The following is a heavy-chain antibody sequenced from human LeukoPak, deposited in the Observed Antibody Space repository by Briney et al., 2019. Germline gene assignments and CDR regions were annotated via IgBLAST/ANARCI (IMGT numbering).Heavy chain of an antibody. V-gene: IGHV4-34*01. J-gene: IGHJ3*02. D-gene: IGHD3-22*01. Sequence: SETLSLTCAVYGGSFSGYYWSWIRQPPGKGLEWIGEINHSGSTNYNPSLKSRVTISVDTSKNQFSLKLSSVTAADTAVYYCASSSSGYYFDAFDIWGQGTMVTVSS. CDR2: INHSGST. CDR1: GGSFSGYY. CDR3: ASSSSGYYFDAFDI.